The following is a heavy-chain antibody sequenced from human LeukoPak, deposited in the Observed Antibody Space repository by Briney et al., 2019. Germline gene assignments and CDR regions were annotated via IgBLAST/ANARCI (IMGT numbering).Heavy chain of an antibody. Sequence: ASVKVSCKASGYTFTSYDINWVRQATGQGLGWMGWMNPNSGNTGYAQKLQGRVTMTTDTSTSTAYMELRSLRSDDTAVYFCARDRYYYDSSGYYSFDYWGQGTLVTVSS. CDR3: ARDRYYYDSSGYYSFDY. CDR2: MNPNSGNT. J-gene: IGHJ4*02. V-gene: IGHV1-8*02. D-gene: IGHD3-22*01. CDR1: GYTFTSYD.